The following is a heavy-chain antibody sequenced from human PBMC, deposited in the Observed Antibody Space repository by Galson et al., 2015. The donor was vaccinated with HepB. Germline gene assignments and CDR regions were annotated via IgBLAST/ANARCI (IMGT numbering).Heavy chain of an antibody. V-gene: IGHV3-49*04. Sequence: SLRLSCAASGFTFGDYAMSWVRQAPGKGLEWVGFIRSKAYGGTTEYAASVKGRFTISRDDSKSIAYLQMNSLKTEDTAVYYCTSIPVDTAMVRYWYFDLWGRGTLVTVSS. J-gene: IGHJ2*01. CDR1: GFTFGDYA. CDR2: IRSKAYGGTT. D-gene: IGHD5-18*01. CDR3: TSIPVDTAMVRYWYFDL.